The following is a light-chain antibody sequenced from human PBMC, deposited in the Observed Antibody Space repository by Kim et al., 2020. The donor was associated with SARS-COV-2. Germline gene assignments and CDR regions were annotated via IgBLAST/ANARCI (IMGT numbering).Light chain of an antibody. J-gene: IGLJ3*02. V-gene: IGLV2-8*01. Sequence: QSALTQPPSASGSPGQSVTITCTGTNSDIGGYKYVSWYQQHPGKAPRLMILEVNKRPSGVPDRFSGSKSGNTASLTVSGLQAEDEADYYCSSFAGRNTFGVFGGGTQLTVL. CDR1: NSDIGGYKY. CDR2: EVN. CDR3: SSFAGRNTFGV.